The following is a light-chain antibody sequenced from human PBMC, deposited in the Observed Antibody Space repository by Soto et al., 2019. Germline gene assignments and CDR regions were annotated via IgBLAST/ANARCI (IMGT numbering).Light chain of an antibody. CDR2: GAS. CDR1: QSVSSSY. CDR3: QQYGSSPPIT. Sequence: EIVLTHSPGTLSLSPGERSTLSCRASQSVSSSYLALYQQKPGQAPRLLIYGASSRATGIPDRFSGSGSGTDFTLTISRLEPEDFAVYYCQQYGSSPPITFGQGTRLEIK. J-gene: IGKJ5*01. V-gene: IGKV3-20*01.